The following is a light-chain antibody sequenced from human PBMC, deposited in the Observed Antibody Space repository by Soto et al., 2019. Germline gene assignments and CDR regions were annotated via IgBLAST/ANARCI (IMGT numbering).Light chain of an antibody. Sequence: DIVMTQSPDSLAVSLGERATINCKSSQSVLYTSNNKNYLAWYQKKPGQPPQLLIYWASTRESGVPDRFSGSGFGTDFALTISSLQAEDVAVYYCQQYYGTPHTFGQGTKLEI. CDR3: QQYYGTPHT. CDR1: QSVLYTSNNKNY. J-gene: IGKJ2*01. CDR2: WAS. V-gene: IGKV4-1*01.